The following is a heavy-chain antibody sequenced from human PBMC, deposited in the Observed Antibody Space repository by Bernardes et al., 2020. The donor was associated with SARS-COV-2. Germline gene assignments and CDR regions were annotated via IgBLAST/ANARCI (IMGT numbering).Heavy chain of an antibody. CDR2: INQDGSEK. CDR1: GFTFSTYL. Sequence: GGSLRLSCAASGFTFSTYLMGWVRQAPGKGLEWVANINQDGSEKYYVDSVKGRFTISRDTAKNSLYLQMNSLRDEDTAVYYCAGVLSYGWFDPWGQGTMVTVSS. J-gene: IGHJ5*02. V-gene: IGHV3-7*01. D-gene: IGHD5-18*01. CDR3: AGVLSYGWFDP.